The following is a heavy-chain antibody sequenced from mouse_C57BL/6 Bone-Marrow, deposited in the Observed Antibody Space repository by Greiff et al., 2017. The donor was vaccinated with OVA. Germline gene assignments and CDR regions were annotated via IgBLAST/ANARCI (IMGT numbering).Heavy chain of an antibody. CDR2: IDPETGGT. J-gene: IGHJ4*01. Sequence: QVQLKESGAELVRPGASVTLSCKASGYTFTDYEMHWVKQTPVHGLEWIGAIDPETGGTAYNQKFKGKAILSADKSSSTAYMELRSLTSEDSAVYYCTKRGLTTDYAMDYWGQGTSVTVSS. D-gene: IGHD1-1*01. CDR3: TKRGLTTDYAMDY. V-gene: IGHV1-15*01. CDR1: GYTFTDYE.